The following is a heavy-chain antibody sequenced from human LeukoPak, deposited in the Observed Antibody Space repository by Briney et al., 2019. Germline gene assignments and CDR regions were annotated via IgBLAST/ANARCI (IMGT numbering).Heavy chain of an antibody. Sequence: VASVKVSCKASGYTFTSYGISWVRQAPGQGLEWMGWISAYNGNTNYAQKLQGRVTMTTDTSTSTAYKELRSLRSDDTAVYYCARDGPGIQVPDYWGQGTLVTVSS. V-gene: IGHV1-18*01. CDR1: GYTFTSYG. CDR2: ISAYNGNT. D-gene: IGHD1-1*01. CDR3: ARDGPGIQVPDY. J-gene: IGHJ4*02.